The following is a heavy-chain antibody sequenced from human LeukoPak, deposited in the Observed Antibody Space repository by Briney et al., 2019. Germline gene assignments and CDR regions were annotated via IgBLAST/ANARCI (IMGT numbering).Heavy chain of an antibody. D-gene: IGHD3-22*01. J-gene: IGHJ3*02. CDR2: IKNKTNGGTT. Sequence: IPGGSLRLSCAASGFTFSSAWMTWVRQAPGKGLEWVGHIKNKTNGGTTDYAAPVKGRFIISRGDSKNTLYLQMNSLRAEDTAVYYCAKDQYYYDSSGYYWDAFDIWGQGTMVTVSS. CDR3: AKDQYYYDSSGYYWDAFDI. V-gene: IGHV3-15*01. CDR1: GFTFSSAW.